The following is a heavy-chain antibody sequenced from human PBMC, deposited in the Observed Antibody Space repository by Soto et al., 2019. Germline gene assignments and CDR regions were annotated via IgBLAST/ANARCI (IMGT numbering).Heavy chain of an antibody. CDR2: ISAYNGNT. CDR3: GTEEQQLVQENNWFDP. D-gene: IGHD6-6*01. Sequence: QVQLVQSGAEVKKPGASVKVSCKASGYTFTSYGISWVRQAPGQGLEWMGWISAYNGNTNYAQKLQGRVTMTTDTSTSTADTELRSLRSDDTAVYYCGTEEQQLVQENNWFDPWGQGTLVTVSS. CDR1: GYTFTSYG. J-gene: IGHJ5*02. V-gene: IGHV1-18*01.